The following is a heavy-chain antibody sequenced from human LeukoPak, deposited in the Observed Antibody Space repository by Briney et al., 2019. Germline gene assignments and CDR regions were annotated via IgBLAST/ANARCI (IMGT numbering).Heavy chain of an antibody. D-gene: IGHD6-19*01. CDR2: ISSSNSYI. CDR3: ARDTSGIAVAGNNFDY. Sequence: GGSLRLSCAASGFTFSSYSMNWVRQAPGKGLEWVSSISSSNSYIYNADSVKGRFTISRDNAENSLYLQMNSLRAEDTALYYCARDTSGIAVAGNNFDYWGQGTLVTVSS. J-gene: IGHJ4*02. CDR1: GFTFSSYS. V-gene: IGHV3-21*04.